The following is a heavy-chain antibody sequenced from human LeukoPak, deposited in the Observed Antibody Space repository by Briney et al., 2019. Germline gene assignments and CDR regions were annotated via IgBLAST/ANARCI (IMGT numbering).Heavy chain of an antibody. CDR1: GFTFSSYS. CDR3: ARDNQWELRRWFDP. CDR2: INSDGSST. J-gene: IGHJ5*02. V-gene: IGHV3-74*01. Sequence: PGGSLRLSCAASGFTFSSYSMNWVRQAPGKGLVWVSRINSDGSSTSYADSVKGRFTISRDNAKNTLYLQMNSLRAEDTAVYYCARDNQWELRRWFDPWGQGTLVTVSS. D-gene: IGHD1-26*01.